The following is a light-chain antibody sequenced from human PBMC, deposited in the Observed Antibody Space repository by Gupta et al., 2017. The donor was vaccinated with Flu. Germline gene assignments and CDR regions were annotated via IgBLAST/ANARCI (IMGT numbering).Light chain of an antibody. Sequence: VLPQSPGTLSLSPGERVTLSCMGSQSVSNNYLAWYQQKLGQPPRLLIYGASNRANGIPDRFSGSGSGTDFTLTISRLEPEDFVVYYCQQFGSSPYTFGQGSKLEIK. CDR2: GAS. J-gene: IGKJ2*01. CDR1: QSVSNNY. V-gene: IGKV3-20*01. CDR3: QQFGSSPYT.